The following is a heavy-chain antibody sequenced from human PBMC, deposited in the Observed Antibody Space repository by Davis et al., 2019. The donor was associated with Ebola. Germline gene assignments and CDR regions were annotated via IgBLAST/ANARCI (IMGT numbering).Heavy chain of an antibody. CDR1: GGSISSGGYS. CDR3: ARGYSYGSPYFDY. V-gene: IGHV4-30-2*01. J-gene: IGHJ4*02. Sequence: SETLSLTCAVSGGSISSGGYSWSWIRQPPGKGLEWIGEINHSGSTNYNPSLKSRVTISVDTSKNQFSLKLSSVTAADTAVYYCARGYSYGSPYFDYWGQGTLVTVSS. CDR2: INHSGST. D-gene: IGHD5-18*01.